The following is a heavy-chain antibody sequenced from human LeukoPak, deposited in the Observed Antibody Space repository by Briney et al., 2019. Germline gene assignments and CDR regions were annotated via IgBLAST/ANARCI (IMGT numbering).Heavy chain of an antibody. D-gene: IGHD5-12*01. J-gene: IGHJ4*02. Sequence: GGSLRLSCAASGFTLSSYALSWVRQDPGKGLEWVSSSSGSDGSAYYADSVKGRFTISRDTSRNSLYLRMHSLRPEDTAVYYCAKDVEATITSGGYYFDHWGQGALVTVSS. CDR2: SSGSDGSA. CDR3: AKDVEATITSGGYYFDH. V-gene: IGHV3-23*01. CDR1: GFTLSSYA.